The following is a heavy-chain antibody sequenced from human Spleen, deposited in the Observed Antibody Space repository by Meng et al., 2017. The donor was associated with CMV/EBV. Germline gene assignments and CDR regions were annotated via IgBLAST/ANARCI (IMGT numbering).Heavy chain of an antibody. CDR3: ARERLATSQDSYGPFVDYGMDV. D-gene: IGHD5-18*01. J-gene: IGHJ6*02. V-gene: IGHV3-48*03. CDR1: GFTFSSYE. CDR2: ISSSGSTI. Sequence: GESLKISCAASGFTFSSYEMNWVRQAPGKGLEWVSYISSSGSTIYYADSVKGRFTISRDNAKNSLYLQMNSLRAEDTAVYYCARERLATSQDSYGPFVDYGMDVWGQGTTVTVSS.